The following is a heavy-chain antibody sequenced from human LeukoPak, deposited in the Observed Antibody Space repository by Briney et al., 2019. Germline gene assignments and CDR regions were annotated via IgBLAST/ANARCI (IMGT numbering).Heavy chain of an antibody. J-gene: IGHJ4*02. Sequence: PGGSLRLSCAASGFTFSSYAMSWVCQAPGKGLEWVSAISSSGGSTYYADSVKGRFTISRDNSKNTLSLQMNSLRAEDTAVYYCAKSNLYSNGWYRYWGQGTLVTVSS. CDR3: AKSNLYSNGWYRY. CDR2: ISSSGGST. CDR1: GFTFSSYA. D-gene: IGHD6-19*01. V-gene: IGHV3-23*01.